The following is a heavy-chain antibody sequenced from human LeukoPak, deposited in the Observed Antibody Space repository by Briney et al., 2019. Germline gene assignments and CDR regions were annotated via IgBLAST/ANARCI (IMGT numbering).Heavy chain of an antibody. CDR3: ARDTERKWELLAY. D-gene: IGHD1-26*01. CDR2: ISGYNGNP. J-gene: IGHJ4*02. Sequence: VASVKASCKTSGYTFTTYGITWVRQAPGQGLEWMGWISGYNGNPNYAQKLQGRITMTTDTSTSTAYMELRSLRSDDTAVYYCARDTERKWELLAYWGQGTLVTVSS. CDR1: GYTFTTYG. V-gene: IGHV1-18*01.